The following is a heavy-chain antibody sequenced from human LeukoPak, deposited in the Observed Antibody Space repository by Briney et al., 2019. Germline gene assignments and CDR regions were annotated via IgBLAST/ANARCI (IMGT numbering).Heavy chain of an antibody. J-gene: IGHJ4*02. Sequence: GGSLRLSCAASGFTFTPYAMTWGRQAPGEGLGWGPRISTSGGSTYYADAVTGRFTISRDNSKNTLHLQMNSLRVEDTAVYYCAKGETQFDYWGQGTLVSVSS. CDR2: ISTSGGST. CDR3: AKGETQFDY. D-gene: IGHD1-26*01. V-gene: IGHV3-23*01. CDR1: GFTFTPYA.